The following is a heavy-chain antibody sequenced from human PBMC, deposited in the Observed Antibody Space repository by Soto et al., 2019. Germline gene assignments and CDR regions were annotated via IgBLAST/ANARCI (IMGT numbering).Heavy chain of an antibody. Sequence: PGESLKISCKASGYIFTLHWIGWVRQMPGKGLEWMGIIYPGDSDTRYSPSFQGQVTISADKSISTASLQWSSLKASDTAVYYCARQSPTPGYYYFSYGMDVWGQGTTVTVSS. J-gene: IGHJ6*02. D-gene: IGHD4-17*01. V-gene: IGHV5-51*01. CDR1: GYIFTLHW. CDR2: IYPGDSDT. CDR3: ARQSPTPGYYYFSYGMDV.